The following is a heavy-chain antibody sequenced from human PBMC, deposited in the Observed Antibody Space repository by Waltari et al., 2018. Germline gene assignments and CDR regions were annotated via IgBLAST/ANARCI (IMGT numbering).Heavy chain of an antibody. CDR2: ISYIGAT. V-gene: IGHV4-39*01. D-gene: IGHD5-12*01. Sequence: QLQLQESGPGLLKPSEPLSLTCSVTGGSIITNRHYWGWFRPPPGQGLEWIGTISYIGATYTSPSLKSRVTLSRDTSKNQLSLTLGSVTAADTAVYYCATYIGASIGTAAFDVWGQGTLVTVSS. CDR1: GGSIITNRHY. J-gene: IGHJ3*01. CDR3: ATYIGASIGTAAFDV.